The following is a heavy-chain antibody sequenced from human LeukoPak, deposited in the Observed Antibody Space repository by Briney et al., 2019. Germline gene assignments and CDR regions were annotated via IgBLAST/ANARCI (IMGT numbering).Heavy chain of an antibody. CDR1: GGSFSGYY. CDR2: INHSGST. D-gene: IGHD3-16*01. J-gene: IGHJ6*03. Sequence: SETLSLTCAVYGGSFSGYYWSWIRQPPGKGLEWIGEINHSGSTNYNPSLKSRVTISVDTSKNQFSLKLSSVTAADTAVYYCARHRGGPRSQSQQYYYYYYMDVWGKGTTVTVSS. V-gene: IGHV4-34*01. CDR3: ARHRGGPRSQSQQYYYYYYMDV.